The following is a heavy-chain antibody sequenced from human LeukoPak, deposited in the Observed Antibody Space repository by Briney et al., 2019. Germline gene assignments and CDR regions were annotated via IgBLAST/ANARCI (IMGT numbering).Heavy chain of an antibody. CDR1: GFTFRSYW. CDR3: ARADFSGLEY. D-gene: IGHD2/OR15-2a*01. V-gene: IGHV3-7*01. CDR2: IKQGGSEK. Sequence: PGGSLRLSCAASGFTFRSYWMTWVRQAPGKGLEWVANIKQGGSEKYLVDSVKGRFTISRDNAKNSLYLQMNSLRVEDTAVYYCARADFSGLEYWGQGNLVTVSS. J-gene: IGHJ4*02.